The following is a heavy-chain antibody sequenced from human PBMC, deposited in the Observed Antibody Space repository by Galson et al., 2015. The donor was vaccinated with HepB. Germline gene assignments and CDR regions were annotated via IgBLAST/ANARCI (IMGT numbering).Heavy chain of an antibody. CDR1: GYTFTSYY. J-gene: IGHJ4*02. V-gene: IGHV1-46*01. Sequence: SVKVSCKASGYTFTSYYMHWVRQAPGQGLEWMGIINPSGGSTSYAQKFQGRVTMTRDTSTSTVYMELNSLRSEDTAVYHCARAAQFLGNYDYWGQGTLVTVSS. CDR2: INPSGGST. D-gene: IGHD1-7*01. CDR3: ARAAQFLGNYDY.